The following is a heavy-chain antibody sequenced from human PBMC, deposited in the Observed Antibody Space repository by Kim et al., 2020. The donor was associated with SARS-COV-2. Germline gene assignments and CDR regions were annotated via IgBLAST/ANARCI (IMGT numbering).Heavy chain of an antibody. Sequence: QGRVTITADKSTSTAYMELSSLRSEDTAVYYCARDRRPITIVRRVMAFDIWGQGTMVTVSS. V-gene: IGHV1-69*04. CDR3: ARDRRPITIVRRVMAFDI. J-gene: IGHJ3*02. D-gene: IGHD3-10*01.